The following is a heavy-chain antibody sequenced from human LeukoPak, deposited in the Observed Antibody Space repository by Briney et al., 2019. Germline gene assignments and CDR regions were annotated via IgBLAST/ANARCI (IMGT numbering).Heavy chain of an antibody. V-gene: IGHV3-7*01. CDR2: IKQDGSEK. CDR1: GFTFSSYW. Sequence: PGGSLRLSCAASGFTFSSYWMSWVRQAPGKGLEWVANIKQDGSEKYYVDSVKGRFTISRDNAKNSLYLQMNSLSAEDTAVYYCARVLDFWSGSADYWGQGTLVTVSS. CDR3: ARVLDFWSGSADY. J-gene: IGHJ4*02. D-gene: IGHD3-3*01.